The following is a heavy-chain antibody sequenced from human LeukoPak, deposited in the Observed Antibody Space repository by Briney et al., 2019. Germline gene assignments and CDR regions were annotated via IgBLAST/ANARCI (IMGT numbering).Heavy chain of an antibody. Sequence: SQTLSLTCAISGDSVSSNSAAWNWIRQSPPRGLEWLGRTYYRSKWYNDYAVSVKSRITINPDTSKNQFSLQLNSVTPEDTAVYYCARTYYYDSSGYSSFDYWGQGTPVTVSS. CDR1: GDSVSSNSAA. J-gene: IGHJ4*02. CDR2: TYYRSKWYN. D-gene: IGHD3-22*01. CDR3: ARTYYYDSSGYSSFDY. V-gene: IGHV6-1*01.